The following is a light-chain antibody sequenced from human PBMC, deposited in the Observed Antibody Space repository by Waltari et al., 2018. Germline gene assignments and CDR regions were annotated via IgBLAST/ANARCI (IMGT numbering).Light chain of an antibody. Sequence: QSALTQPASVSGSPGQSVTISCTGASSDIGRYDIVSWYQQHPGNAPKLIICDVSNRPSGVSDRFSGSKSGDTASLTISRLQFEDEADYYCCSYAGNYIWVFGGGTRLTVL. CDR3: CSYAGNYIWV. CDR1: SSDIGRYDI. CDR2: DVS. J-gene: IGLJ3*02. V-gene: IGLV2-23*02.